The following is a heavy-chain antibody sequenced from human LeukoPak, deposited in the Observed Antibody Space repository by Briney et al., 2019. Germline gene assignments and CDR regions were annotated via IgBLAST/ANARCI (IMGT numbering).Heavy chain of an antibody. D-gene: IGHD6-13*01. Sequence: GGSLRLSCAASGFTFSSYGMSWVRQAPGKGLEWVTGISNSGASTSYADSVKGRFTISRDNSKNTLYLQMNSLRAEDTAVYYCAPSWYYAVDGGQGTLVTVSS. CDR3: APSWYYAVD. V-gene: IGHV3-23*01. CDR2: ISNSGAST. CDR1: GFTFSSYG. J-gene: IGHJ4*02.